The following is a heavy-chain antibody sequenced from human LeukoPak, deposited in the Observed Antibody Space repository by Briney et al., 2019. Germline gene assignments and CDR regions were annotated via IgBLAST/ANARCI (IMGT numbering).Heavy chain of an antibody. CDR1: GFTFSGYA. CDR2: ISGSGGST. J-gene: IGHJ4*02. CDR3: AREADGDYLPDYFDY. Sequence: GGSLRLSCAASGFTFSGYAMGWVRQAPGKGLEWVSTISGSGGSTYYADSVKGRFSISRDNSKNTLYLQMNSLRAEDTAVYYCAREADGDYLPDYFDYWGQGTLVTVSS. D-gene: IGHD4-17*01. V-gene: IGHV3-23*01.